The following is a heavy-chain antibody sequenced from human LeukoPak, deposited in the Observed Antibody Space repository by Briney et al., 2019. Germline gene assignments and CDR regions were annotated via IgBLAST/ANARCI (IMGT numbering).Heavy chain of an antibody. V-gene: IGHV3-21*01. CDR2: ITSSSYI. J-gene: IGHJ4*02. CDR3: ARDSPSGSYYYFDY. Sequence: GGSLRLSCAASGFTFSSYTINWVRQAPGKGLEWVSSITSSSYIYYADSVKGRFTISRDNAKNSLYLQMNSLRAEDTAVYYCARDSPSGSYYYFDYWGQRTLVTVSS. D-gene: IGHD1-26*01. CDR1: GFTFSSYT.